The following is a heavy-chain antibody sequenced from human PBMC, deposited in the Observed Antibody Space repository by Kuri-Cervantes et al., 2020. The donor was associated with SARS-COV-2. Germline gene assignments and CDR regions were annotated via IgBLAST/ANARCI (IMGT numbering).Heavy chain of an antibody. CDR3: ARVSWMQLWHRYFDN. Sequence: SLRLSCTVSCGSISSGDYYWSWIRQPPGKGMEWIGYIYYSGSTYYNPSLKSRVTISVVTSKNQFSLKLSSVNAADTAVYYCARVSWMQLWHRYFDNWGQGTLVTVSS. V-gene: IGHV4-30-4*08. D-gene: IGHD5-18*01. CDR1: CGSISSGDYY. CDR2: IYYSGST. J-gene: IGHJ4*02.